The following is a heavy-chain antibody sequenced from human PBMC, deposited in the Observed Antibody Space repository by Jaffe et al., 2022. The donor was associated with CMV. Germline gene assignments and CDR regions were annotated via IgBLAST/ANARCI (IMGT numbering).Heavy chain of an antibody. J-gene: IGHJ6*03. D-gene: IGHD3-3*01. CDR2: IYYSGST. V-gene: IGHV4-59*01. CDR1: GGSISSYY. Sequence: QVQLQESGPGLVKPSETLSLTCTVSGGSISSYYWSWIRQPPGKGLEWIGYIYYSGSTNYNPSLKSRVTISVDTSKNQFSLKLSSVTAADTAVYYCARGIMGYDFWSGQPLLGVDYYYMDVWGKGTTVTVSS. CDR3: ARGIMGYDFWSGQPLLGVDYYYMDV.